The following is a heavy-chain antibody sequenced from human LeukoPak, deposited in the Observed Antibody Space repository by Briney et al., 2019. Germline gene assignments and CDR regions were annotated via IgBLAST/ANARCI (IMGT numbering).Heavy chain of an antibody. Sequence: GGSLRLSCAASGFTFSSYSMNWVRQAPGKGLEWVSSISSSSSYIYYADSVKGRFTISRDNSKNTLYLQMNSLRAEDTAVYYCAKEAVEMATSEAFDIWGQGTMVTVSS. J-gene: IGHJ3*02. CDR2: ISSSSSYI. D-gene: IGHD5-24*01. CDR3: AKEAVEMATSEAFDI. V-gene: IGHV3-21*01. CDR1: GFTFSSYS.